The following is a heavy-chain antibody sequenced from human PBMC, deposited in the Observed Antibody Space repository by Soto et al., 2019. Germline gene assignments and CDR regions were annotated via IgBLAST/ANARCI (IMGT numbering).Heavy chain of an antibody. D-gene: IGHD6-19*01. Sequence: ESGPTLVNPTQTLTLTCTFSGFSLSTSGMCVSWIRQPPGKALEWLALIDWDDDKYYSTSLKTRLTISKDTSKNQVVLTMTNMDPVDTATYYCARTTYSSGWYYYGMDVWGQGTTVTVSS. V-gene: IGHV2-70*01. CDR2: IDWDDDK. CDR3: ARTTYSSGWYYYGMDV. CDR1: GFSLSTSGMC. J-gene: IGHJ6*02.